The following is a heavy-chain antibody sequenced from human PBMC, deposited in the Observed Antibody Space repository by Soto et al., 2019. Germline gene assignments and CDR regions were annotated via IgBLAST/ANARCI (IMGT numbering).Heavy chain of an antibody. Sequence: QVQMVQSGAAVKKPGSSVNISCKASGGTFYRHTITWVRQAPGQGLEWMGRVVPFLRVTTYAQKFRDRLTIVADKATDTAYMELGSLTSEDSAIYYCTRESPPNYYYGMDVW. J-gene: IGHJ6*01. CDR2: VVPFLRVT. CDR3: TRESPPNYYYGMDV. V-gene: IGHV1-69*02. CDR1: GGTFYRHT. D-gene: IGHD3-10*01.